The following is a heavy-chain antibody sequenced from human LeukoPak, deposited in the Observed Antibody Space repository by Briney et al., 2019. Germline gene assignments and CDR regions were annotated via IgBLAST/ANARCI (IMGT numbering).Heavy chain of an antibody. Sequence: SETLSLTCTVSGDSISSFYWSWIRQPPGKGLEWIGYIYYTGSTSYNPSFKSRVTISVDTSKNQFSLKLSSVTAADTAVYYCAGPHDSSGYYFSYWGRGTLVTVSS. CDR2: IYYTGST. CDR1: GDSISSFY. V-gene: IGHV4-59*08. J-gene: IGHJ4*02. D-gene: IGHD3-22*01. CDR3: AGPHDSSGYYFSY.